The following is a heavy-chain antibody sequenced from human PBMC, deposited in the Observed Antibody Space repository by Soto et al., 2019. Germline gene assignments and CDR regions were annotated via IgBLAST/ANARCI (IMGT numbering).Heavy chain of an antibody. V-gene: IGHV1-69*01. J-gene: IGHJ4*02. Sequence: QVQLAQSGAEMTKPGSSVKVSCRASGGSFSDFAFSWVRQAPGQGLEWMGGIIPMFAATKYAQRLQDRVTITADESTNTVYLALNSLTSEDTASYSCARGAIVAVPAALSSYHDYTNYRFDSWGQGPLVTVSS. CDR3: ARGAIVAVPAALSSYHDYTNYRFDS. CDR2: IIPMFAAT. CDR1: GGSFSDFA. D-gene: IGHD2-15*01.